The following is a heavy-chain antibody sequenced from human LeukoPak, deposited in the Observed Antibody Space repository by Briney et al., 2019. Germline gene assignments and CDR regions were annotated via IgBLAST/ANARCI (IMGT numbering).Heavy chain of an antibody. D-gene: IGHD5-18*01. J-gene: IGHJ4*02. CDR3: ARATLWLYSSV. Sequence: GGPLRLSCEASGFTFSSYAMSWVRKPPGKGREWVSAISGSGGSTYYADSVKGRFTISRDNSKNTLYLQMNSLRAEDTAVYYCARATLWLYSSVWGQGTLVTVSS. CDR1: GFTFSSYA. V-gene: IGHV3-23*01. CDR2: ISGSGGST.